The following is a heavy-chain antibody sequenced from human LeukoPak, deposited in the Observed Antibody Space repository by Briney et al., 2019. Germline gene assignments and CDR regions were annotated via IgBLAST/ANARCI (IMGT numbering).Heavy chain of an antibody. CDR2: ISAYNGNT. CDR3: ARDDDYYDSSGYYVPRY. Sequence: GASVKVSCKASGYTFTSYGISWVRQAPGQGLEWMGWISAYNGNTNYAQKLQGRVTMTTDTSTSTAYMELRSLRSDDTAVYYCARDDDYYDSSGYYVPRYWGQGTLVTVSS. CDR1: GYTFTSYG. D-gene: IGHD3-22*01. V-gene: IGHV1-18*01. J-gene: IGHJ4*02.